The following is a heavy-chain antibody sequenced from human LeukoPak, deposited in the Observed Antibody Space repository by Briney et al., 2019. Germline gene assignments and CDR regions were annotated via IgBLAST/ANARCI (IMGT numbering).Heavy chain of an antibody. D-gene: IGHD3-3*01. CDR2: ISAYNGNT. V-gene: IGHV1-18*01. CDR1: GYTFTNYG. Sequence: ASVKVSCKASGYTFTNYGISWVRQAPGQGLEWMGWISAYNGNTNYAQKLQGRVTMTTDTSTSTAYMELRSLRSDDTAVYYCARVQEVGVVISYYYYYGMDVWGQGTTVTVSS. CDR3: ARVQEVGVVISYYYYYGMDV. J-gene: IGHJ6*02.